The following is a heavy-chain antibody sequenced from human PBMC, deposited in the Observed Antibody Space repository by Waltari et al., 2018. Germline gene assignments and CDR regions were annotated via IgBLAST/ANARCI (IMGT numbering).Heavy chain of an antibody. CDR1: GGTFGTYA. CDR3: AKREIGYAFDI. V-gene: IGHV1-69*12. J-gene: IGHJ3*02. Sequence: QVQLVQSGAEGKQPGASVKVSCKASGGTFGTYAITWVRQAPGKGLEWMGGVIPIFGTPNYAPKFQGRVTVSADPSTSTAYLEVRRLISEDTAVYYCAKREIGYAFDIWGHGTMVTVSS. CDR2: VIPIFGTP. D-gene: IGHD1-26*01.